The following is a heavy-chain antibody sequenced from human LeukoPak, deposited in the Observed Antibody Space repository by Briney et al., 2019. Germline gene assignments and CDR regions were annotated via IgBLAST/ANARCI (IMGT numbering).Heavy chain of an antibody. CDR3: AKDLRFLEWLLENYFDY. J-gene: IGHJ4*02. Sequence: PGRSLRLSCAASGFTFSSYAMSWVRQAPGKGLEWVSAISGSGGSTYYADSVKGRFTISRDNSKNTLYLQMNSLRAEDTAVYYCAKDLRFLEWLLENYFDYWGQGTLVTVSS. CDR1: GFTFSSYA. CDR2: ISGSGGST. D-gene: IGHD3-3*01. V-gene: IGHV3-23*01.